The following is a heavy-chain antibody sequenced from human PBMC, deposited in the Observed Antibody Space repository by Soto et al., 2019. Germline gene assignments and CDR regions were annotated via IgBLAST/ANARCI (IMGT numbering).Heavy chain of an antibody. CDR3: ARVPGYLNYYGMDV. Sequence: SETLSLTCTVSGGSISSYYWSWIRQPPGKGLEWIGYIYYSGSTNYNPSLKSRVTIPVDTSKNQFSLKLSSVTAADTAMYYCARVPGYLNYYGMDVWGQGTTVTVSS. J-gene: IGHJ6*02. V-gene: IGHV4-59*01. CDR2: IYYSGST. CDR1: GGSISSYY. D-gene: IGHD5-12*01.